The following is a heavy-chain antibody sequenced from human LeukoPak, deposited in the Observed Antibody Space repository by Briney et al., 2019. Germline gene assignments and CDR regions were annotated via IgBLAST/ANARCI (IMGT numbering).Heavy chain of an antibody. CDR1: GGSISSYY. Sequence: SETLSLTCTVSGGSISSYYWSWIRQPPGKGLEWIGYIYYSGSTKYNPPLKSRLTISVDTSEEQFSLKLTSVTAADTAVYYCARSRTSSWTNWFDPWGQGTLVTVSS. J-gene: IGHJ5*02. CDR2: IYYSGST. V-gene: IGHV4-59*08. D-gene: IGHD6-13*01. CDR3: ARSRTSSWTNWFDP.